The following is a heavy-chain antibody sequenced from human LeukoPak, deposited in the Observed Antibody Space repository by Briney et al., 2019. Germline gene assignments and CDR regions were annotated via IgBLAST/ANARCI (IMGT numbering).Heavy chain of an antibody. CDR1: GFTFSTNS. Sequence: GGSLSLSRSASGFTFSTNSTHSVRQDPRKGMEFLSAITSNGGSTYYTHSVTGTLTTYTAHSTNTLYLQMGSLRAEDTAVYYCVTVGMTSIWSYLRFDPRGQGTLVSVSS. CDR3: VTVGMTSIWSYLRFDP. V-gene: IGHV3-64D*08. J-gene: IGHJ5*02. D-gene: IGHD1-26*01. CDR2: ITSNGGST.